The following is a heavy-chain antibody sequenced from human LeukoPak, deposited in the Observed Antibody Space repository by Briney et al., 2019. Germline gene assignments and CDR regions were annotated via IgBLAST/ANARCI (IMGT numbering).Heavy chain of an antibody. CDR1: GFTFRTYA. D-gene: IGHD3-16*01. CDR3: AKRVFGGVDI. V-gene: IGHV3-23*01. J-gene: IGHJ3*02. CDR2: ISGSGGNT. Sequence: AGGSLRLSCAASGFTFRTYAMSWVRQAPGKGLEWVSAISGSGGNTYYADSVKGRFTISRDNSKNTLYLQMDSLRAEDTAVYYCAKRVFGGVDIWGQGTKVTVSS.